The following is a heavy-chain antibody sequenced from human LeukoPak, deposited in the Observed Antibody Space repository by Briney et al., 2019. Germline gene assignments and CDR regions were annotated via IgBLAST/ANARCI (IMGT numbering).Heavy chain of an antibody. J-gene: IGHJ3*01. D-gene: IGHD6-19*01. CDR1: GGSISSGIHF. CDR3: ARQIAVAGEWAFDL. V-gene: IGHV4-39*01. CDR2: INYRGST. Sequence: SETLSLTCTVSGGSISSGIHFWIWIRRHPGMGLEWFGSINYRGSTYYNPSLKSRVTISVDTSKNQFSLKLTSVTAADTALYYCARQIAVAGEWAFDLWGQGTMVTVSS.